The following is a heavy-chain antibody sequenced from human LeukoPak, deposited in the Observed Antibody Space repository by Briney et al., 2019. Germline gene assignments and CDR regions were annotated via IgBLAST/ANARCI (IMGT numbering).Heavy chain of an antibody. V-gene: IGHV4-59*01. CDR2: IYYTGST. CDR3: ARDVSIYDAFDL. CDR1: GGFISSYY. D-gene: IGHD5/OR15-5a*01. J-gene: IGHJ3*01. Sequence: ETLSLTCTVSGGFISSYYWSWIRQPPGKGLEWIGSIYYTGSTNYNPSLKSRVAISVDTSNIQFSLNLSSVTAADTAVYYCARDVSIYDAFDLWGQGTMVTVSS.